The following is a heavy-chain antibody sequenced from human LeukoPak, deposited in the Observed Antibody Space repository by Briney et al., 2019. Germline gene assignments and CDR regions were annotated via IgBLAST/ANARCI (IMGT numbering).Heavy chain of an antibody. V-gene: IGHV3-11*04. J-gene: IGHJ4*02. CDR1: GGSFSGYY. Sequence: LSLTCAVYGGSFSGYYWSWIRQPPGKGLEWVSYISSSSSTIYYADSVKGRFTISRDNAKNSLYLQMNSLRAEDTAVYYCARYGDYEDIDYWGQGTLVTVSS. CDR3: ARYGDYEDIDY. D-gene: IGHD4-17*01. CDR2: ISSSSSTI.